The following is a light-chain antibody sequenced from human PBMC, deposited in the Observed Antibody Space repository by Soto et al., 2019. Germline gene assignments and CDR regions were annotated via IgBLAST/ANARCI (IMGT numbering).Light chain of an antibody. CDR2: DAS. Sequence: DIQMTQSPSSLSASVGDRVTMTCQASQNINTYLNWYQQRPGQAPKLLIYDASILEPGVPSRFSGSGAGTEFTFTIDSLQAEDIATYYCQQYDDPALTFGGGTKVE. CDR3: QQYDDPALT. V-gene: IGKV1-33*01. CDR1: QNINTY. J-gene: IGKJ4*01.